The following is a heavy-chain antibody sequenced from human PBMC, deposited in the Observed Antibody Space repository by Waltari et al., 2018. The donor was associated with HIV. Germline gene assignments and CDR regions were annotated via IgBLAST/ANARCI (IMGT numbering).Heavy chain of an antibody. CDR1: GSTFRDYA. Sequence: QVQLVESGGGVVQPGKSLRLSCAASGSTFRDYALHWVRQAPGKGLEWVTVISSDGSNQYYADSVKGRFTISRDNSKNTLSLQVNSLKTEDTAVYYCAKDAYGGHPKNWFDSWGQGTLVTVSS. CDR3: AKDAYGGHPKNWFDS. CDR2: ISSDGSNQ. V-gene: IGHV3-30*18. J-gene: IGHJ5*01. D-gene: IGHD3-10*01.